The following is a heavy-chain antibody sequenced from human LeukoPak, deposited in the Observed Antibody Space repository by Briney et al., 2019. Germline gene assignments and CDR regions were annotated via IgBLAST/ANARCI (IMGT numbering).Heavy chain of an antibody. D-gene: IGHD6-19*01. CDR2: ISGSGGST. CDR3: AKDIRSSGWFKYSDY. CDR1: GFTFSSYA. J-gene: IGHJ4*02. V-gene: IGHV3-23*01. Sequence: GGSLRLSCAASGFTFSSYAMSWVRQAPGKGLEWVSTISGSGGSTYYADSVKGRFTISRDNSKNTLYLQMNSLRAEDTAVYYCAKDIRSSGWFKYSDYCGQGTLVTVSS.